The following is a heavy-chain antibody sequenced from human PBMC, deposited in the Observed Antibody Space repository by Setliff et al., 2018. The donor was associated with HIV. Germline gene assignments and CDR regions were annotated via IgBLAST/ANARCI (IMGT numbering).Heavy chain of an antibody. V-gene: IGHV4-59*12. D-gene: IGHD2-15*01. J-gene: IGHJ1*01. CDR1: GGSISSYY. CDR3: ARDPYCSGDGCFRYYQH. CDR2: IYYSGST. Sequence: PSETLSLTCTVSGGSISSYYWNWIRQPPGKGLEWIGYIYYSGSTNYKPSLKSRVTISVDMSKNQFSLRLSSVAAADTAVYFCARDPYCSGDGCFRYYQHWGRGTLVTVSS.